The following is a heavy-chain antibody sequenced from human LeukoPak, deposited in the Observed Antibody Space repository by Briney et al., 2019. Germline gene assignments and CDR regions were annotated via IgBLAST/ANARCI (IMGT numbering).Heavy chain of an antibody. CDR1: GGSISSYY. V-gene: IGHV4-59*01. CDR2: IYYSGST. D-gene: IGHD6-19*01. CDR3: ARRQAVAGIYYFDY. Sequence: SETLSLTCTVSGGSISSYYLSWIRQPPGKGLEWIGYIYYSGSTNYNPSLKSRVTISVDTSKNQFSLKLSSGTAADTAVYYCARRQAVAGIYYFDYWGQGTLVTVSS. J-gene: IGHJ4*02.